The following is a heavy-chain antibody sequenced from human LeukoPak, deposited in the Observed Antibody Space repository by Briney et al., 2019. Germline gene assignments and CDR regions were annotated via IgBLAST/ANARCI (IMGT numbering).Heavy chain of an antibody. Sequence: SETVSLTCTVSGGSISSYYWSWVRQPPGKGLEWIGYIYYSGSTNYNPSLKSRVTISVDTSKNQFSLKLSSVTAADTAVYYCARSRIQLWLLPYYYYMDVWGKGTTVTVSS. J-gene: IGHJ6*03. CDR3: ARSRIQLWLLPYYYYMDV. D-gene: IGHD5-18*01. CDR2: IYYSGST. CDR1: GGSISSYY. V-gene: IGHV4-59*01.